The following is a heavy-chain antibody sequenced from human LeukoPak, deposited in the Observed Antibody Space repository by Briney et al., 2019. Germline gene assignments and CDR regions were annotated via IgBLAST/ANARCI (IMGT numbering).Heavy chain of an antibody. J-gene: IGHJ4*02. CDR2: IRGSGDTT. Sequence: GGSLRLSCAVSGFTFSSYAMSWVRQAPGKGLEWVSTIRGSGDTTNYADSVKGRFTISRDTSKNTLSLQMDSLRAEDTAVYYCAKGDGSSLYSPFDYWGQGTLVTVSS. D-gene: IGHD6-13*01. CDR3: AKGDGSSLYSPFDY. CDR1: GFTFSSYA. V-gene: IGHV3-23*01.